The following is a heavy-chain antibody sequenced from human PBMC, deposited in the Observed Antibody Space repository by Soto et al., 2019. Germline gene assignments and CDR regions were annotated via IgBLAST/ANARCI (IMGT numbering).Heavy chain of an antibody. Sequence: SETLSLTCTVSGGSISSGDYYWSWIRQPPGKGLEWIGYIYYGGSTYYNPSLKSRVTISVDTSKNQFSLKLSSVTAADTAVYYCARGRYYGSGPVSYWGQGTLVTVSS. CDR1: GGSISSGDYY. V-gene: IGHV4-30-4*01. J-gene: IGHJ4*02. D-gene: IGHD3-10*01. CDR2: IYYGGST. CDR3: ARGRYYGSGPVSY.